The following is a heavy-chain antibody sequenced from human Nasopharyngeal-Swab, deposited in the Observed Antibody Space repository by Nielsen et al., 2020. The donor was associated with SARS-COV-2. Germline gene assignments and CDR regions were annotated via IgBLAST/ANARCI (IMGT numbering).Heavy chain of an antibody. J-gene: IGHJ4*02. CDR3: TRDRGSGYFDS. CDR2: FNPNSGGT. CDR1: GYTFIGYY. Sequence: ASVKVSCKTSGYTFIGYYIHWVRQVPGQGLEWMGRFNPNSGGTNYAQELQGRVTMTGDTSISTAYMELSRVRSDDTAMYYCTRDRGSGYFDSWGQGTLVIVSS. D-gene: IGHD3-3*01. V-gene: IGHV1-2*06.